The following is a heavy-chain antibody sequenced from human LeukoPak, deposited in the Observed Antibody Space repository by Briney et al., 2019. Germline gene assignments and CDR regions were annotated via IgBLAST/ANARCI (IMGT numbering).Heavy chain of an antibody. CDR2: VYYSGIT. Sequence: SETLSLTCTVSGASISSGTYYWGWIRQPPGKGLEWIGTVYYSGITYYNPSLKSRVTISVDTSKNQFSLKLTSVTAAGTAVYYCARLVGGTYEGGFDYWGQGALVTVSS. CDR1: GASISSGTYY. D-gene: IGHD1-1*01. CDR3: ARLVGGTYEGGFDY. J-gene: IGHJ4*02. V-gene: IGHV4-39*01.